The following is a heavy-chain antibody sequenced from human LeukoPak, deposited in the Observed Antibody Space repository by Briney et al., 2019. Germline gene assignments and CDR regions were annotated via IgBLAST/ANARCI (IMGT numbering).Heavy chain of an antibody. D-gene: IGHD3-22*01. Sequence: ASVKVSCKVSGYTLTGLSMHWVRQAPRKGLEWMGTFDPENGETIYAQKFQGRVTMTEDTSTDTAYMELSSLRSEDTAVYYCTTKYYYDSSDYYVIDYWGQGTLVIVSS. CDR2: FDPENGET. CDR3: TTKYYYDSSDYYVIDY. CDR1: GYTLTGLS. J-gene: IGHJ4*02. V-gene: IGHV1-24*01.